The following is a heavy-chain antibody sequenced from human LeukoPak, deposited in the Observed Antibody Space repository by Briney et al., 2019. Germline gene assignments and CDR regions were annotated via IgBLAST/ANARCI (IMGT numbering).Heavy chain of an antibody. Sequence: PGGSLRLSCAASGFTFTNNFMSWVRRVPGRGLEWVANIKQDGSETIYADSVRGRFTIFRDNAKDSVYLQMTSLRAEDSATYYCVREGFYFFDFWGQGTPVTVSS. CDR3: VREGFYFFDF. CDR2: IKQDGSET. V-gene: IGHV3-7*01. J-gene: IGHJ4*01. CDR1: GFTFTNNF.